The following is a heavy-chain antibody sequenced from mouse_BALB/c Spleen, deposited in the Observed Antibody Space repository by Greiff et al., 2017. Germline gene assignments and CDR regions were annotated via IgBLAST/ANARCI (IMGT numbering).Heavy chain of an antibody. CDR1: GYSITSDYA. Sequence: EVKLVESGPGLVKPSQSLSLTCTVTGYSITSDYAWNWIRQFPGNKLEWMGHISYSGSTSYNPSLKSRISITRDTSKNQFFLQLNSVTTEDTATYYCARGITTGSRDYWGQGTTLTVSS. V-gene: IGHV3-2*02. CDR2: ISYSGST. J-gene: IGHJ2*01. CDR3: ARGITTGSRDY. D-gene: IGHD2-4*01.